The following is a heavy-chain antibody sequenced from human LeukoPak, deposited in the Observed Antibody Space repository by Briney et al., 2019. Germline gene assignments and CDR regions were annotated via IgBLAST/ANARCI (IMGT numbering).Heavy chain of an antibody. Sequence: KSSGTLSLTCTVSGGSISSGGYYWSWIRQHPGKGLEWIGYIYYSGSTYYNPSLRSLVTISVDMSKNQFSLKLNSVTAADTAVYYCARFYGGNSGMLPRATFDIWGQGTMVTVSS. CDR1: GGSISSGGYY. CDR2: IYYSGST. D-gene: IGHD4-23*01. V-gene: IGHV4-31*01. J-gene: IGHJ3*02. CDR3: ARFYGGNSGMLPRATFDI.